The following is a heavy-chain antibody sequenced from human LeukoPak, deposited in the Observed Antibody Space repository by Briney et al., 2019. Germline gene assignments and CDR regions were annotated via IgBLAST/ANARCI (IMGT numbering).Heavy chain of an antibody. J-gene: IGHJ4*02. CDR1: GDSISSYY. CDR3: ATSDRMFTFDS. V-gene: IGHV4-59*03. D-gene: IGHD3-10*02. Sequence: SQTLSLTCTVSGDSISSYYWSWIRQPPGKGLEWIGYIDYNGGISYNPSLKSRVTISIDTSKNQFSLRLNSVTAADTAVYYCATSDRMFTFDSWGQGTLVAVSS. CDR2: IDYNGGI.